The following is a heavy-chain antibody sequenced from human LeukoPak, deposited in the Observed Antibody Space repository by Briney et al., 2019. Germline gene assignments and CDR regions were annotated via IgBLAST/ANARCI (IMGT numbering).Heavy chain of an antibody. D-gene: IGHD5-18*01. V-gene: IGHV3-23*01. CDR3: AKDARYSFDY. J-gene: IGHJ4*02. Sequence: GGSLRLSCAASGFTFSNYAMSWVRQAPGKGLEWVSAISGSGGSTYYADSVKGRFTISRENSKNTLYLQMSSLRVEHTAVYYCAKDARYSFDYWGQGTLVTVSS. CDR1: GFTFSNYA. CDR2: ISGSGGST.